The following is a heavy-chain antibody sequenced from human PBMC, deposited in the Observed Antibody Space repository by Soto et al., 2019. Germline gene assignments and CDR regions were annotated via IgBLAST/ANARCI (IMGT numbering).Heavy chain of an antibody. Sequence: EVQLVESGGGLVKPGGSLRLSCAASGFTFSSYSMNWVRQAPGKGLEWVSSISSSSSYIYYADSVKGRFTIARDNAKNSLYLQMNSLRAEDTAVYYCARGGDALGGIVAFDYWGQGTLVTVSS. CDR3: ARGGDALGGIVAFDY. CDR2: ISSSSSYI. J-gene: IGHJ4*02. V-gene: IGHV3-21*01. D-gene: IGHD2-21*01. CDR1: GFTFSSYS.